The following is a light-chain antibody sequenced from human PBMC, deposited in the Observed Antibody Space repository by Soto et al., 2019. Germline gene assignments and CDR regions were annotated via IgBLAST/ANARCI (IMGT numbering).Light chain of an antibody. CDR2: DTS. CDR1: PSVFNY. J-gene: IGKJ2*01. CDR3: QQRSTWPPA. V-gene: IGKV3-11*01. Sequence: EIVLTQFPATLSLSPGDSATLSCKASPSVFNYLAWYQQKPGQPPRLLIYDTSNRATGIPARFSGSGSATDFTLTISSLEPEDFPVYYCQQRSTWPPAFGQGTKLEIK.